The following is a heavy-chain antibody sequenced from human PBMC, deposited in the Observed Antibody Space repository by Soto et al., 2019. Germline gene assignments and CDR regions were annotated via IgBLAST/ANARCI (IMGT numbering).Heavy chain of an antibody. D-gene: IGHD2-8*01. Sequence: PSETLSLTCAVSGYSISSGDKWGWIRQPPGKGLEWIGGFHHSGTTHYNPSLKSRVAISVDMSKNQFFLKLTSVTAADTAVYYCARTIYCINGVCIPLYGMDVWGQGTTVTVSS. CDR2: FHHSGTT. V-gene: IGHV4-38-2*01. CDR3: ARTIYCINGVCIPLYGMDV. J-gene: IGHJ6*02. CDR1: GYSISSGDK.